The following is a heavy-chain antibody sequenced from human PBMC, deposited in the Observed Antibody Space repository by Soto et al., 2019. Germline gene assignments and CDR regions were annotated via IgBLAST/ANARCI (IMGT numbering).Heavy chain of an antibody. J-gene: IGHJ1*01. CDR1: GFTFSIYA. D-gene: IGHD6-19*01. Sequence: EVQLLESGGGLVQPGGSLRLSCAASGFTFSIYAMSWVRQSPGKGLEGVSGISGSGDSTYYADSVKGRFTISRDNSKNTLYLQMNSLRAEDTAVYYCAKGVPGIAVAGTGYFQHWGQGTLVTVSS. CDR2: ISGSGDST. V-gene: IGHV3-23*01. CDR3: AKGVPGIAVAGTGYFQH.